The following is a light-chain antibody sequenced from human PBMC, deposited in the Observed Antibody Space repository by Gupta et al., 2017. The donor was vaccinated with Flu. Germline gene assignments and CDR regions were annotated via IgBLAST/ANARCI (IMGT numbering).Light chain of an antibody. Sequence: DIQMTHSPSSLSASVGDRVTIPCRASQSIGNYLNWYQLKPGKAPKLLIYAASRLQSGVPSRFSGSGSETDFTLTINTLQSEDFATYYCQQTYRVPHSFGQGTKLEIK. CDR1: QSIGNY. V-gene: IGKV1-39*01. CDR2: AAS. CDR3: QQTYRVPHS. J-gene: IGKJ2*03.